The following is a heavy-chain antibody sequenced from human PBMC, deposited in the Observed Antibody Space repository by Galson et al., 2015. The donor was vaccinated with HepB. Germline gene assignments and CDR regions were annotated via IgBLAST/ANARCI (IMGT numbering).Heavy chain of an antibody. CDR2: INPNSGAT. CDR3: ARSGKSHGAFDI. D-gene: IGHD1-1*01. J-gene: IGHJ3*02. V-gene: IGHV1-2*06. CDR1: GYTFSAYY. Sequence: SVKVSCKVFGYTFSAYYLNWVRLAPGQGPEWMGRINPNSGATNFAQKFQGRVTVRRETPTRTVYMELSRLTSDDTALYFCARSGKSHGAFDIWGQGTMVTVA.